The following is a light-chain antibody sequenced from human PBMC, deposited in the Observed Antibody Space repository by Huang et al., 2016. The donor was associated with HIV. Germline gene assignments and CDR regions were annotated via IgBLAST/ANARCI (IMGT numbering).Light chain of an antibody. CDR1: QNIDTY. J-gene: IGKJ2*01. CDR3: QQSYTTPRT. Sequence: DIQMTQSPSSLSASVGDRVTITCRASQNIDTYLNWYQQKPGRAPTLLIYTSSNLQNGVPLRFSGSGSETDFTLTVSSLQPEDCATYFCQQSYTTPRTFGQGTKLEI. V-gene: IGKV1-39*01. CDR2: TSS.